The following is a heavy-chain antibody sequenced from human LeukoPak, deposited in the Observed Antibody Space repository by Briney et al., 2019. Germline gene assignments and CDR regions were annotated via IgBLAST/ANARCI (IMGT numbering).Heavy chain of an antibody. D-gene: IGHD3-10*01. V-gene: IGHV4-61*02. J-gene: IGHJ6*03. CDR1: GGSISSGSYY. CDR2: IYTSGNT. CDR3: AGFGELLGYYYYMDV. Sequence: SQTLSLTCTVSGGSISSGSYYWTWIRQPAGKGLELIGRIYTSGNTNYNPSLKSRVTISVDTSKNQFSLKLSSVTAADTAVYYCAGFGELLGYYYYMDVWGKGTTVTISS.